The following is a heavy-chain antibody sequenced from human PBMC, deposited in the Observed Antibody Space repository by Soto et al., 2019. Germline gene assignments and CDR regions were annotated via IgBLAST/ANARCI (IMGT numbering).Heavy chain of an antibody. CDR2: IDEYGSIL. J-gene: IGHJ4*02. V-gene: IGHV3-74*01. D-gene: IGHD3-10*01. Sequence: EVQLVESGGGLVQPGGSLRLSCAASGFTFSSYWMHWVRQVPGKGLLWVSRIDEYGSILNYADSVKGRFTISRDNARNTLYLEMNSLRAEDTALYYCTRDIGGKGAYWGQGTLVTVSS. CDR3: TRDIGGKGAY. CDR1: GFTFSSYW.